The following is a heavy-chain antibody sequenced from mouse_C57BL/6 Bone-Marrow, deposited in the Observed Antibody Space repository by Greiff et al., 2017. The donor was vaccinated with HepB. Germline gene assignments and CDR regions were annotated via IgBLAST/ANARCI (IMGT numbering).Heavy chain of an antibody. V-gene: IGHV5-9-1*02. CDR3: TRVYYDYHFDY. CDR2: ISSGGDYI. J-gene: IGHJ2*01. CDR1: GFTFSSYA. Sequence: EVMLVESGEGLVKPGGSLKLSCAASGFTFSSYAMSCVRQTPEKRLEWVAYISSGGDYIYYADTVKGRFTISRDNARNTLYLQMSSLKSEDTAMYYCTRVYYDYHFDYWGQGTTLTVSS. D-gene: IGHD2-4*01.